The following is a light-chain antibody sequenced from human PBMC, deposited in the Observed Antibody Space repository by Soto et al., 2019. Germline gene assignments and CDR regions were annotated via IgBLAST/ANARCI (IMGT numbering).Light chain of an antibody. J-gene: IGKJ1*01. Sequence: EILLTQSPGTLSLSPGDRATLSCMSSQSVSNNYLAWYQQTPGQAPRPLIYAASSRAPGIPDRFSGSGSGTDFTLTISRLEPEDFAVYYCQQYGTSPWTFGQGTKVDI. CDR3: QQYGTSPWT. V-gene: IGKV3-20*01. CDR1: QSVSNNY. CDR2: AAS.